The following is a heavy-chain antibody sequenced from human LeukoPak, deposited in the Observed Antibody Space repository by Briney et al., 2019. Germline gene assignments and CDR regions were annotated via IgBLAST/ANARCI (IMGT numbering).Heavy chain of an antibody. Sequence: PGGSLRLSCAASGFTFSSYWMSWVRQAPGKGLEWVANIKQDGSEKYYVDSVKGRFTISRDNAKNSLYLQMNSLRAEDTAVYYCASYANYYYYGMDVWGQGTTVTASS. V-gene: IGHV3-7*01. CDR1: GFTFSSYW. CDR2: IKQDGSEK. J-gene: IGHJ6*02. CDR3: ASYANYYYYGMDV. D-gene: IGHD2-8*01.